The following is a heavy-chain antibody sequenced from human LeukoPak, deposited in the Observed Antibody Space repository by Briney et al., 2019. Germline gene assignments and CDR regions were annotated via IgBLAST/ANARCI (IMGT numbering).Heavy chain of an antibody. Sequence: SGPTLVKPTQTLTLTCTFSGFSLSTSGVGVGWIRQPPGKALEWLALIYWNDDKRYSPSLKSRLTITKDTSKHQVVLTMTNMDPVDTATYYCAHSPYQPLLPVAFYPWGQGTLVTVSS. J-gene: IGHJ5*02. D-gene: IGHD2-2*01. V-gene: IGHV2-5*01. CDR1: GFSLSTSGVG. CDR2: IYWNDDK. CDR3: AHSPYQPLLPVAFYP.